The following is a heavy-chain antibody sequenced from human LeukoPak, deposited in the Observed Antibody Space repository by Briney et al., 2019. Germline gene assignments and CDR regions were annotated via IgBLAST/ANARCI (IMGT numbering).Heavy chain of an antibody. J-gene: IGHJ4*02. V-gene: IGHV3-23*01. D-gene: IGHD6-13*01. CDR1: AFTFSSYA. Sequence: GGSLRLSCAASAFTFSSYAMSWVRQAPGKGLEWVSAISGSGGSTYYADSVKGRFTISRDNSKNTLCLQMNSLRAEDTAVYYCAKEKTVRGVIAAAGNFDHWGQGTLVTVSS. CDR3: AKEKTVRGVIAAAGNFDH. CDR2: ISGSGGST.